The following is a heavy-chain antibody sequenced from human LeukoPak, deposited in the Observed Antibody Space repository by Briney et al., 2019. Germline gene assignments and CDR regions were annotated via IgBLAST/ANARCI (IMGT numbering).Heavy chain of an antibody. J-gene: IGHJ3*02. Sequence: KASETLSLTCAVYGGSFSGYYWSWIRQPPGKGLEWIGEINHSGSTNYNPSLKSRVTISVDTSKNQFSLKLSSVTAADTAVYYCARGKHSSSWYFYAFDIWGQGTMVTVSS. V-gene: IGHV4-34*01. CDR1: GGSFSGYY. CDR3: ARGKHSSSWYFYAFDI. CDR2: INHSGST. D-gene: IGHD6-13*01.